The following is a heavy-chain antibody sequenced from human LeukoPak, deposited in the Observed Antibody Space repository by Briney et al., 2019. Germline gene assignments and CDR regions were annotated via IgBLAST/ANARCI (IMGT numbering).Heavy chain of an antibody. V-gene: IGHV1-24*01. J-gene: IGHJ4*02. CDR1: GYTLTELS. D-gene: IGHD5-12*01. CDR3: ATTHPHSGYDSFDY. CDR2: FDPEHGET. Sequence: ASVKVSCKVSGYTLTELSIHWVRQAPGRGLEWMGGFDPEHGETIYAQMIQGRVTMTEDTSADTAYIELTSLTSEDTAVYYCATTHPHSGYDSFDYWGQGTLVTVSS.